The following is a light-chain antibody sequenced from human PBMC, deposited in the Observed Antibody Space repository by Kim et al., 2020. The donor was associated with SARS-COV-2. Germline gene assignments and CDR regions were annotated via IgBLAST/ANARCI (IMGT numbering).Light chain of an antibody. CDR2: GAS. V-gene: IGKV3-20*01. J-gene: IGKJ2*01. CDR1: QAISSGY. Sequence: EIVLTQSPGTLSLSPGERATLSCRASQAISSGYLAWYQQKPGQGPRLLFYGASTRATGIPDRFSGSGSGTNFTLTISILEPEDFALYYCQQYGQQGYTFGQGTKLEI. CDR3: QQYGQQGYT.